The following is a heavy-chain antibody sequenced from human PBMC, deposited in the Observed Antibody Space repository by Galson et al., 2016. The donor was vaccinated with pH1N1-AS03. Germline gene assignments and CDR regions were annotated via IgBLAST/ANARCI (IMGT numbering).Heavy chain of an antibody. CDR3: ARVVIGVMPPYYYYYMDV. D-gene: IGHD2-21*01. J-gene: IGHJ6*03. Sequence: SVKVSCKASGGTFSNYAVSWVRQAPGQGLEWLGGIVPIVGSASYAQKFQGRVTITTDESTATASMELSSLRSEDTAVYYCARVVIGVMPPYYYYYMDVWGKGTTVTVSS. CDR1: GGTFSNYA. CDR2: IVPIVGSA. V-gene: IGHV1-69*05.